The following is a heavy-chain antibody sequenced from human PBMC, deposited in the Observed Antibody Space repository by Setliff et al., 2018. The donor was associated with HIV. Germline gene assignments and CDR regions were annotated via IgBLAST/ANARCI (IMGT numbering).Heavy chain of an antibody. CDR3: ASIELAAMVPVDY. CDR2: ISGLGGGTI. V-gene: IGHV3-48*04. D-gene: IGHD5-18*01. CDR1: GFTFDSYS. J-gene: IGHJ4*02. Sequence: PGGSLRLSCAASGFTFDSYSIIWVRQAPGKGLEWVSYISGLGGGTIYYADSVKGRFTISRDNAKNSLFLQMNSLRAEDTAVYYCASIELAAMVPVDYWGQGTLVTVSS.